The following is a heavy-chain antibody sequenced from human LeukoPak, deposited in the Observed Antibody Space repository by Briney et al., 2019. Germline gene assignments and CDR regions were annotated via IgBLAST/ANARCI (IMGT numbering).Heavy chain of an antibody. CDR2: ISYDGSNK. CDR1: GFTFRIYV. CDR3: AREKSLCFDY. Sequence: GGSLRLSCAASGFTFRIYVMSWVRQAPGKGLEWVAVISYDGSNKYYADSVKGRFTISRDNSKNTLYLQMNSLRAEDTAVYHCAREKSLCFDYWGQGTLVTVSS. V-gene: IGHV3-30*03. J-gene: IGHJ4*02.